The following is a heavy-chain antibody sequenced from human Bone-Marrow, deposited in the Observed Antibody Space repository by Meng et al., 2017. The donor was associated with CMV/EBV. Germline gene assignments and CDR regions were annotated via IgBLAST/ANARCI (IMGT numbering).Heavy chain of an antibody. Sequence: GESLKISCKGSGYSFTTYWLAWVRQMPGKGLEWMGTIYPGDSDTRYSPPFQGQVTISADKSTSTAYLQWSSLKASDTAMFYCARRCQDCSTTSRDVWGPGNPVTFAS. CDR2: IYPGDSDT. D-gene: IGHD2-2*01. CDR1: GYSFTTYW. J-gene: IGHJ6*02. CDR3: ARRCQDCSTTSRDV. V-gene: IGHV5-51*01.